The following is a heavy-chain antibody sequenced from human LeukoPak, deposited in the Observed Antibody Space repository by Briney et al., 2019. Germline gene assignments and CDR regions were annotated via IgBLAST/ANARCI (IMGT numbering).Heavy chain of an antibody. V-gene: IGHV3-48*01. D-gene: IGHD6-13*01. CDR3: AKVGVAAATGDS. CDR2: ISSSSRTI. Sequence: PGGSLRLSCVASGFIFSGYSMNWVRQAPGKGLEWVSSISSSSRTIHYADSVKGRFTISRDNAKNSVYLQMDSLRAEDTAIYYCAKVGVAAATGDSWGQGTLVTVSS. J-gene: IGHJ4*02. CDR1: GFIFSGYS.